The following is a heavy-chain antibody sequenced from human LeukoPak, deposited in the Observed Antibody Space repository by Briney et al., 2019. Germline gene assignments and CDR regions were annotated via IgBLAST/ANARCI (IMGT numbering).Heavy chain of an antibody. CDR1: GGSISSYY. Sequence: SEALSLTCTVSGGSISSYYWSWIRQPPGKGLEWIGYIYYSGSTNYNPSLKSRVTISVDTSKNQFSLKLNSVTAADTAVYYCARISLTMRDAFDIWGQGTTVTVST. D-gene: IGHD4/OR15-4a*01. CDR2: IYYSGST. V-gene: IGHV4-59*01. CDR3: ARISLTMRDAFDI. J-gene: IGHJ3*02.